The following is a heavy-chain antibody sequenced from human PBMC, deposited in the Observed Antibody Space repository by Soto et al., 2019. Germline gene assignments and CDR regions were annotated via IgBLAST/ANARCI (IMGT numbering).Heavy chain of an antibody. Sequence: GGSLRLSCAASGFTFTRYSMNWVRQAPGKGLEWVSSISSTTNYIYYGDSMKGRFTISRDNAKNSLYLEMNSLRAEDTAVYYCASGSEHLTPYFDYWGQGTLVTVSS. CDR1: GFTFTRYS. CDR3: ASGSEHLTPYFDY. V-gene: IGHV3-21*06. J-gene: IGHJ4*02. CDR2: ISSTTNYI.